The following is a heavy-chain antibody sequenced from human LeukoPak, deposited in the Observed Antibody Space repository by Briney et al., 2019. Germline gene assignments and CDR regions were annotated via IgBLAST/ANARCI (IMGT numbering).Heavy chain of an antibody. CDR3: ARDRIAVAVVYYFDY. J-gene: IGHJ4*02. CDR1: GGTSSSYA. D-gene: IGHD6-19*01. V-gene: IGHV1-69*05. CDR2: IIPIFGTA. Sequence: SVKVSCKASGGTSSSYAISWVRQAPGQGLEWMGRIIPIFGTANYAQKFQGRVTITTDESTSTAYMELSSLRSEDTAVYYCARDRIAVAVVYYFDYWGQGTLVTVSS.